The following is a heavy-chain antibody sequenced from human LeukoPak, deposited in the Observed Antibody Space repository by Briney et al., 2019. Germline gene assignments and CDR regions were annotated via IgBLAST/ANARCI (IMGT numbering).Heavy chain of an antibody. V-gene: IGHV3-21*01. D-gene: IGHD5-18*01. CDR2: ISSSSSYI. Sequence: PGGSLRLSCAASGFTFSSYSMNWVRQAPGKGLEWVSSISSSSSYIYYADSVKGRFTISRDNAKNSLYLQMNSLRAEDTAVYYCASSHGYSYPFDYWGQGTLVTVSS. CDR3: ASSHGYSYPFDY. CDR1: GFTFSSYS. J-gene: IGHJ4*02.